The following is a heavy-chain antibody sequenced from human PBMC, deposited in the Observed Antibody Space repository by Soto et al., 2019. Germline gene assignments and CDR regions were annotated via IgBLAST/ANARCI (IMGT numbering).Heavy chain of an antibody. CDR3: ARRGIAAAGYYYYYYFDL. Sequence: QVQLVQSGAEVKKPGASVKVSCKASGYTFTSYDINWVRQATGQGLEWMEWMNPNSGNTGYAQKFQGRVTMTRNTSISTAYMELSSLGSEDTAVYYCARRGIAAAGYYYYYYFDLWGRGTLVTVSS. CDR1: GYTFTSYD. D-gene: IGHD6-13*01. CDR2: MNPNSGNT. J-gene: IGHJ2*01. V-gene: IGHV1-8*01.